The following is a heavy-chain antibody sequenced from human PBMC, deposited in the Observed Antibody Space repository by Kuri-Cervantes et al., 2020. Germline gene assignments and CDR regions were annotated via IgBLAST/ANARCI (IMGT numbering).Heavy chain of an antibody. CDR2: IWYDGSNK. CDR1: GFTFSSYA. V-gene: IGHV3-33*03. D-gene: IGHD1-14*01. Sequence: GGSLRLSCAASGFTFSSYAMSWVRQAPGKGLEWVAVIWYDGSNKYYADSVKGRFTISRDNAKNSLYLQMNSLRAEDTALYYCAKGPGGKLDAFDIWGQGTTVTVSS. CDR3: AKGPGGKLDAFDI. J-gene: IGHJ3*02.